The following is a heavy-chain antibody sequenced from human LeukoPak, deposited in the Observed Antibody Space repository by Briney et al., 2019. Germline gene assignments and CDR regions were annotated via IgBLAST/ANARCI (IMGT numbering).Heavy chain of an antibody. CDR2: INYMGGT. J-gene: IGHJ4*01. D-gene: IGHD1/OR15-1a*01. V-gene: IGHV4-34*01. CDR3: ARVPLRWEQPFDY. CDR1: GGSFSTYY. Sequence: SETLSLTCAVYGGSFSTYYWSWIRQPPGKGLEWIGGINYMGGTNYKPSLKSRVTISIDTSKNQFSLKLTSVTAADTAVYYCARVPLRWEQPFDYWGHGTLVTVSS.